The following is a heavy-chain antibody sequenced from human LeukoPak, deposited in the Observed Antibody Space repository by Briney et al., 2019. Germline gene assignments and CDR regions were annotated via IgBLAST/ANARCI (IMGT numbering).Heavy chain of an antibody. D-gene: IGHD3-16*02. CDR1: GGTFSSYG. CDR2: ISAYNGNT. Sequence: ASVKVSCKASGGTFSSYGISWVRQAPGQGLEWMGWISAYNGNTNYAQKLQGRVTMTTDTSTSTAYMELRSLRSDDTAVYYCARVYRPRAWFDPWGQGTLVTVSS. CDR3: ARVYRPRAWFDP. J-gene: IGHJ5*02. V-gene: IGHV1-18*01.